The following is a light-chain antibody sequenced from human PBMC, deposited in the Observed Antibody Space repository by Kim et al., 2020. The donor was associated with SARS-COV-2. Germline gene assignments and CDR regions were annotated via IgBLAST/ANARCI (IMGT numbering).Light chain of an antibody. J-gene: IGLJ2*01. Sequence: GQRVTVSSSGGSSNMVSKTLNWYRQLPGTAPEVLFYSNNRRPSGVAGRVSGYKSGTSASLAISGLQSEDEADYYCAACDDSLNGVVFGGGTQLTVL. CDR3: AACDDSLNGVV. CDR1: SSNMVSKT. V-gene: IGLV1-44*01. CDR2: SNN.